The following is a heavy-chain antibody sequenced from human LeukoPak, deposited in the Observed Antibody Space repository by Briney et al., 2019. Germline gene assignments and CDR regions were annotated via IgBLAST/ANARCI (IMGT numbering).Heavy chain of an antibody. V-gene: IGHV3-7*01. CDR1: GFTFNTYA. Sequence: GGSLRLSCAASGFTFNTYAMHWVRQAPGKRPEWVANMNKDGSEKYYADSVKGRFTISRDNARNSVYLQMNSLRVEDTAVYYCARDPVEWEQLLDYWGQGTLVTVSS. J-gene: IGHJ4*02. D-gene: IGHD1-26*01. CDR2: MNKDGSEK. CDR3: ARDPVEWEQLLDY.